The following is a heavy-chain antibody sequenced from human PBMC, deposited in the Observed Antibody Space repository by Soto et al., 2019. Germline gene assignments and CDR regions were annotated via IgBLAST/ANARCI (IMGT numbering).Heavy chain of an antibody. J-gene: IGHJ6*02. D-gene: IGHD6-13*01. CDR2: IYYSGST. CDR3: ARGGSWGKYYGMDV. Sequence: SETLALTCTVSGGSVRSGSYSRSWIRQPPGKGLEWIGYIYYSGSTNYNPSLKSRVTISVDTSKNQFSLKLSSVTAADTAVYYCARGGSWGKYYGMDVWGQGTTVTVSS. CDR1: GGSVRSGSYS. V-gene: IGHV4-61*01.